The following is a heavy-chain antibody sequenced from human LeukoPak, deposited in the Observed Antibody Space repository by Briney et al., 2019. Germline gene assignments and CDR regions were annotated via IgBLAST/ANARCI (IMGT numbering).Heavy chain of an antibody. D-gene: IGHD3-10*01. V-gene: IGHV1-69*13. J-gene: IGHJ4*02. CDR3: AREEWEGSGSYLSGT. CDR1: GGTYSSYA. CDR2: IIPIFGTA. Sequence: SVKVSCKASGGTYSSYAISWVRQAPGQGLEWMGGIIPIFGTANYAQKFQGRVTITADESTSTAYMELSSLRSEDTAVYYCAREEWEGSGSYLSGTWGQGTLVTVSS.